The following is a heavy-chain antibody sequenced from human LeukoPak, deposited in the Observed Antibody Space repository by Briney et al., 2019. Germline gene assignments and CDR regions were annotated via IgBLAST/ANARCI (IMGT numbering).Heavy chain of an antibody. V-gene: IGHV4-34*01. J-gene: IGHJ6*03. CDR2: INHSGST. CDR1: GGSFSGYY. CDR3: ARDERYFDWLSNYYYYYMDV. Sequence: PSETLSLTCAVYGGSFSGYYWSWIRQPPGKGLEWIGEINHSGSTNYNPSLKSRVTISVDTSKNQFFLKLSSVTAADTAVYYCARDERYFDWLSNYYYYYMDVWGKGTTVTISS. D-gene: IGHD3-9*01.